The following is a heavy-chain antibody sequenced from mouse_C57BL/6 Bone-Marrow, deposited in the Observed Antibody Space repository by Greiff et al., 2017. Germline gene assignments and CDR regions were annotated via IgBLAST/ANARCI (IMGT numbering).Heavy chain of an antibody. V-gene: IGHV1-72*01. D-gene: IGHD1-1*01. CDR1: GYTFTSYW. J-gene: IGHJ4*01. CDR2: IDPNSGGT. CDR3: ARVGVTTVVATDDMDY. Sequence: QVQLQQPGAELVKPGASVKLSCKASGYTFTSYWMHWVKQRPGRGLEWIGRIDPNSGGTKYNEKFKSKANLTVDKPSSTAYMQLSRLTSEDSAVYYCARVGVTTVVATDDMDYWGQGTSVTVSS.